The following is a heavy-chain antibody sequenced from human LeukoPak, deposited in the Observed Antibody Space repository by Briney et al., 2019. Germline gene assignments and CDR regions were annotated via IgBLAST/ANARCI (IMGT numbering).Heavy chain of an antibody. D-gene: IGHD1-26*01. CDR2: MTTSGNTI. CDR3: ARVGGATAVTMYFEY. CDR1: GITFSGYS. V-gene: IGHV3-48*02. Sequence: GGSLRLSCVVSGITFSGYSMIWVRQAPGKGLEWLSFMTTSGNTIFYAESVKERFTISRDNAKKTLYLQMNSLRDEDTAVYYCARVGGATAVTMYFEYWGQGTLVTVSS. J-gene: IGHJ4*02.